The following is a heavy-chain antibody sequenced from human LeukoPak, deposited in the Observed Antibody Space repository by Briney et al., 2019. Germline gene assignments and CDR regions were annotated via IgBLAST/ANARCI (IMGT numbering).Heavy chain of an antibody. Sequence: SETLSLTCTVSSDSISNSAYHWGWIRQPPGRGLEWIGTIYYNRGTYYNPSLKSRVTISVDTSKNQFSLKLSSVTAADTAMYYCARVGSSGYYVWYFDLWGRGTLVTVSS. CDR3: ARVGSSGYYVWYFDL. J-gene: IGHJ2*01. CDR2: IYYNRGT. D-gene: IGHD3-22*01. V-gene: IGHV4-39*01. CDR1: SDSISNSAYH.